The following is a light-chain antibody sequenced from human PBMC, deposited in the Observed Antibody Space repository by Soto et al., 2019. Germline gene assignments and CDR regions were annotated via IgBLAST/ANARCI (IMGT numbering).Light chain of an antibody. CDR2: AAS. J-gene: IGKJ4*01. V-gene: IGKV1-6*01. CDR3: LQDYNYPLT. Sequence: AIQMTQSPSSLSASVGDRVTITCRASQGIRNDLGWYQQKPGQAPKLLIYAASSLQSGVPSRFSGSGSGADFTLTISSLQPEDFATYYCLQDYNYPLTFGGGTKVDIK. CDR1: QGIRND.